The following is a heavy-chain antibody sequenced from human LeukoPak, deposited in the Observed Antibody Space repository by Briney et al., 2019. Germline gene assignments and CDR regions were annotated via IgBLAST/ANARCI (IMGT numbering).Heavy chain of an antibody. CDR1: GCSLSSYY. CDR2: IYFSGST. CDR3: AGFEGYYDMDV. J-gene: IGHJ6*03. V-gene: IGHV4-59*08. Sequence: SETLSLTCSVSGCSLSSYYWTWIRQPPGKGLEWIGGIYFSGSTTYNPSRKSRVTISVDTSKNQFSRNLNSVTAADTGMYYCAGFEGYYDMDVWGKGTTGTGSS. D-gene: IGHD3-9*01.